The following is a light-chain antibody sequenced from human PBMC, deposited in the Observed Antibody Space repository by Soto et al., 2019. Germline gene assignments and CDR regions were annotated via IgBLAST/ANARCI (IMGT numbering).Light chain of an antibody. V-gene: IGKV1-5*03. CDR1: QSISTW. CDR3: QQYSTYWT. J-gene: IGKJ1*01. CDR2: KAS. Sequence: DIQMTQSPSTLSASVGDRVAITCRARQSISTWLAWYQQKAGKAPKLLIYKASILESGVPSRFSGSGSGTEFTLTISSLQPDAFATYYCQQYSTYWTFGQGTKVEIK.